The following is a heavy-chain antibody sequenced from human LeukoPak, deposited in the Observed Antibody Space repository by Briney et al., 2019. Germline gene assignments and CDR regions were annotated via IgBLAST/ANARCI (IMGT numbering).Heavy chain of an antibody. CDR2: ISSSGSTI. Sequence: GGSLRLSCAASGFTFSSYEMNWVRQAPGKGLEWVSYISSSGSTIYYADSVKGRFTISRDNAKNSLYLQMNSLRAEDTAVYYCARMEGGFGELLFGYFDYWGQGTLVTVSS. CDR1: GFTFSSYE. CDR3: ARMEGGFGELLFGYFDY. J-gene: IGHJ4*02. D-gene: IGHD3-10*01. V-gene: IGHV3-48*03.